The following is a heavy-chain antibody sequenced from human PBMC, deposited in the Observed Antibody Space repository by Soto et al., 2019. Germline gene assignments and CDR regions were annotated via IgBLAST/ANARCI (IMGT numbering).Heavy chain of an antibody. CDR2: ISYDGSNK. Sequence: GGSLRLSCAASGFTFSSYAMHWVRQAPGKGLEWVAVISYDGSNKYYADSVKGRFTISRGNSKNTLYLQMNSLRAEDTAVYYCASQGPVTTAFDIWGQGTMVTVSS. V-gene: IGHV3-30*04. J-gene: IGHJ3*02. D-gene: IGHD4-17*01. CDR3: ASQGPVTTAFDI. CDR1: GFTFSSYA.